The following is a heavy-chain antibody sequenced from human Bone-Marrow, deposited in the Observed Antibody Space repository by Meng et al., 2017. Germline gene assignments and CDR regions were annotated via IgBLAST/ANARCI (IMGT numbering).Heavy chain of an antibody. D-gene: IGHD5-24*01. CDR1: GGTFSSYA. CDR2: IIPIFGTA. V-gene: IGHV1-69*01. CDR3: ARGSRWLQKPGWGMDV. Sequence: GGSLRLSCKASGGTFSSYAISWVRQAPGQGLEWMGGIIPIFGTANYAQKFQGRVTITADESTSTAYMELSSLRSEDTAVYYCARGSRWLQKPGWGMDVWGQGTTVTVSS. J-gene: IGHJ6*02.